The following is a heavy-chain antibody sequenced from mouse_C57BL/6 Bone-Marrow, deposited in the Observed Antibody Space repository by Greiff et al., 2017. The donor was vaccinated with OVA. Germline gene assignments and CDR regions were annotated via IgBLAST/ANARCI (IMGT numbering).Heavy chain of an antibody. V-gene: IGHV1-26*01. J-gene: IGHJ2*01. Sequence: EVQLQQSGPELVKPGASVKISCKASGYTFTDYYMNWVKQSHGKSLEWIGDINPNNGGTSYNQKFKGKATLTVDKSSSTAYMELRSLTSEDSAVYYCARGGYYDYDYWGQGTTLTVSS. CDR1: GYTFTDYY. CDR3: ARGGYYDYDY. CDR2: INPNNGGT. D-gene: IGHD2-4*01.